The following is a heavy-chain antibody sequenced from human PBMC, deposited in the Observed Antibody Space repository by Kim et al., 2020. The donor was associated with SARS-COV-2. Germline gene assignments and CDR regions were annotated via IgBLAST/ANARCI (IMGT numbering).Heavy chain of an antibody. CDR1: GFIFKNHG. V-gene: IGHV3-33*01. J-gene: IGHJ4*02. D-gene: IGHD6-6*01. CDR3: ARDISARRLDY. Sequence: GGSLRLSCAASGFIFKNHGMHWVRQAPGKGLEWVAVIWYDGSNTYYIESVKGRFTVSRDNSKNMLYLQMSSLRADDTAVYYCARDISARRLDYWGQGTPVTVSS. CDR2: IWYDGSNT.